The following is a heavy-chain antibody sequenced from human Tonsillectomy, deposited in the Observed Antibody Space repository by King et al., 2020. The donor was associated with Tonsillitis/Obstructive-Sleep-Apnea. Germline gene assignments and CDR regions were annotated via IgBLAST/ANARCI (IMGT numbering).Heavy chain of an antibody. J-gene: IGHJ4*02. CDR1: GFTFSSYA. CDR3: AKRPLIVVVPAAMPRHFDY. V-gene: IGHV3-23*04. Sequence: VQLVQSGGGLVQPGGSLRLSCAASGFTFSSYAMSWVRQAPGKGLEWVSAISGSGGSTYYADSVKGRFTISRDNSKNTLYLQMNSLRAEDTAVYYCAKRPLIVVVPAAMPRHFDYWCQGTLVTVSS. D-gene: IGHD2-2*01. CDR2: ISGSGGST.